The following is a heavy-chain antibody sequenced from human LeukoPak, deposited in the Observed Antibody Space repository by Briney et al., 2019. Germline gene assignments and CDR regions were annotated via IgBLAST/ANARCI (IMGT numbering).Heavy chain of an antibody. CDR2: IYPGDSDT. Sequence: GESLKISCKASGHSFSSYWIAWVRQMPGKGLEWMGIIYPGDSDTRYSPSFQGQVTISVDKSTSNAYLQWSSLKASDTAVYYCARSMVRGDTIDYWGQGTLVTVSS. CDR3: ARSMVRGDTIDY. CDR1: GHSFSSYW. V-gene: IGHV5-51*01. J-gene: IGHJ4*02. D-gene: IGHD3-10*01.